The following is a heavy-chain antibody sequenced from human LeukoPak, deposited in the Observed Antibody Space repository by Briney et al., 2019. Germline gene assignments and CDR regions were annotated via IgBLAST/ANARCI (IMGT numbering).Heavy chain of an antibody. J-gene: IGHJ6*03. V-gene: IGHV4-4*07. CDR1: GGSISSYY. D-gene: IGHD4-23*01. CDR3: ARDSGGNSPPYYYYYYMDV. Sequence: SETLSLTCTVSGGSISSYYWSWIRQPAGKGLEWIGRIYTSGSTNYNPSLKSRVTMSVDTSKNQFSLKLSSVTAADTAVYYCARDSGGNSPPYYYYYYMDVWGKGTTVTVSS. CDR2: IYTSGST.